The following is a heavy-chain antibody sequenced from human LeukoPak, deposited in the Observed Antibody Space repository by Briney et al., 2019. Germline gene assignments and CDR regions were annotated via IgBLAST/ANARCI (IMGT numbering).Heavy chain of an antibody. Sequence: MSSETLSLTCTVSGGSISSSSYHWGWIRQPPGKGLEWIGSIYYSGTTYYNPSLKSRVTISIDMSKNQFSLNLRSVTSADTAVYFCAREAEENYTILTGYLYWGQGSLVTVSS. CDR3: AREAEENYTILTGYLY. D-gene: IGHD3-9*01. CDR1: GGSISSSSYH. V-gene: IGHV4-39*07. J-gene: IGHJ4*02. CDR2: IYYSGTT.